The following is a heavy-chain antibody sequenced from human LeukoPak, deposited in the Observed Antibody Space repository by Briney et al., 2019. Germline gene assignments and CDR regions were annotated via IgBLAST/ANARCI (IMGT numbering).Heavy chain of an antibody. CDR3: ARGPYYYGSGTVNWFDP. J-gene: IGHJ5*02. CDR2: IYTSGST. CDR1: GGSISSYY. V-gene: IGHV4-4*07. D-gene: IGHD3-10*01. Sequence: SETLSLTCTVSGGSISSYYWSWIRQPAGKGLEWIGRIYTSGSTNYNPSLKSRVTMSVDTSKNQFSLKLSSVTAADTAVYYCARGPYYYGSGTVNWFDPWGQGTLVTVSP.